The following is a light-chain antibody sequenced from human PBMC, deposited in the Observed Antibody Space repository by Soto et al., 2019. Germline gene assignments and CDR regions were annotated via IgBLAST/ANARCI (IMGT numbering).Light chain of an antibody. CDR3: SSYTSSSTLV. V-gene: IGLV2-14*01. CDR2: EVS. Sequence: QSALTQPASVSGSPGQSITISCTGTSSDVGGYNYVSWYQQHPGKAPKLMIYEVSNRPSGVSNRLSGSKSGNTASLTISGLQAEDEDDYYCSSYTSSSTLVFGGGTKLTVL. CDR1: SSDVGGYNY. J-gene: IGLJ2*01.